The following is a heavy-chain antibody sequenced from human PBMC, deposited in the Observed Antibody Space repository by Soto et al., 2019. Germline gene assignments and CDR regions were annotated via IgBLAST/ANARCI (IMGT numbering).Heavy chain of an antibody. Sequence: ASETLSLTCTVSGGSSSSYYWSWIRQPPGKGLEWIGYIYYSGSTNYNPSLKSRVTISVDTSKSQFSLKLSSVTAADTAVYYCAKITFWSGFYWFDPWGQGTLVTVSS. CDR1: GGSSSSYY. CDR2: IYYSGST. J-gene: IGHJ5*02. D-gene: IGHD3-3*01. V-gene: IGHV4-59*01. CDR3: AKITFWSGFYWFDP.